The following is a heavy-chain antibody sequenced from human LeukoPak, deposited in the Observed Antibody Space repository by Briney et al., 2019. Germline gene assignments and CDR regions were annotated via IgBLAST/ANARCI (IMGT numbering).Heavy chain of an antibody. Sequence: GGSLRLSCAASGFTFSSYGMHWVRQAPGMGLEWVAVISYDGSNKYYADSVKGRFTISRDNSKNTLYLQMNSLRAEDTAVYYCSLYYYDSRDAFDIWGQGTMVTVSS. J-gene: IGHJ3*02. V-gene: IGHV3-30*03. D-gene: IGHD3-22*01. CDR1: GFTFSSYG. CDR3: SLYYYDSRDAFDI. CDR2: ISYDGSNK.